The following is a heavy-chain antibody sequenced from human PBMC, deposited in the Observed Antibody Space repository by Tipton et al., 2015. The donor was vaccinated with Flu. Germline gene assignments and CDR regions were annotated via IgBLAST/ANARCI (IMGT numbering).Heavy chain of an antibody. CDR2: IYHSGST. CDR3: ARYGTYDGSRYFQH. Sequence: LRLSCTVSGGSISSSSHYWGWIRQPPGKGLEWIGRIYHSGSTYYNPSLKSRVTISVDTSKHQFSLQLGFVTAADTDVYYCARYGTYDGSRYFQHWGQGTLVT. CDR1: GGSISSSSHY. V-gene: IGHV4-39*07. D-gene: IGHD1-26*01. J-gene: IGHJ1*01.